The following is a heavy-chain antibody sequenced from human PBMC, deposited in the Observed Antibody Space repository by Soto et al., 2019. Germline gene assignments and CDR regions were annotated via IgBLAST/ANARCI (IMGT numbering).Heavy chain of an antibody. J-gene: IGHJ4*02. D-gene: IGHD2-2*02. CDR2: ISPHTGNT. CDR1: GYTFTTFG. Sequence: QVQLVQSGAEVKKPGASVKVSCKASGYTFTTFGFTWVRQAPGQGLEWMGWISPHTGNTNYAHKSQDRITLTTDTASSTAYMELRSLGSDDTAVYFCARGCYTTYCAFDYWGQGTLVTVSS. CDR3: ARGCYTTYCAFDY. V-gene: IGHV1-18*01.